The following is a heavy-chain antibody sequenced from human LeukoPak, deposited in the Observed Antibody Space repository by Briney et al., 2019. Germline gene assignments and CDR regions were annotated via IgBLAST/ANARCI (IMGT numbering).Heavy chain of an antibody. Sequence: GGALRLSCAASGFTFSSYYWNWVRQPPGKGPEWVAVIWYDGTNKYYAHTVKGRFTISRANSKNTLYLRMDSLRAEDTAVYYCARLAHTNGMDVWGQGTTVTVS. V-gene: IGHV3-33*01. CDR3: ARLAHTNGMDV. CDR1: GFTFSSYY. J-gene: IGHJ6*02. CDR2: IWYDGTNK.